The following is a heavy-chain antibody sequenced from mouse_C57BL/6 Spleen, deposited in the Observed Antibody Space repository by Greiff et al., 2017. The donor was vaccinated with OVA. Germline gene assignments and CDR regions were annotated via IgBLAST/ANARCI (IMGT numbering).Heavy chain of an antibody. CDR2: IDPEDGET. CDR1: VFTFTVYY. CDR3: ARAMPGTFDY. Sequence: EVQLQPSGAELVKPGASVQLSFTASVFTFTVYYMHWVKHRTEQGLAWIGRIDPEDGETKYAPKFQGKATITADTSSNTAYLQLSSLTSEDTAVYYCARAMPGTFDYWGQGTTLTVSS. V-gene: IGHV14-2*01. J-gene: IGHJ2*01. D-gene: IGHD4-1*01.